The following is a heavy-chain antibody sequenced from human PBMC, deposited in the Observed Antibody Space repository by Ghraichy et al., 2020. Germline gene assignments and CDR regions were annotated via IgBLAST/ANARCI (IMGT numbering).Heavy chain of an antibody. D-gene: IGHD6-13*01. Sequence: SETLSLTCAVYGGSFSGYYWSWIRQPPGKGLEWIGEINHSGSTNYNPSLKSRVTISVDTSKNQFSLKLSSVTAADTAVYYCARLAREYIAAASFDPWGQGTLVTVSS. V-gene: IGHV4-34*01. CDR1: GGSFSGYY. CDR3: ARLAREYIAAASFDP. J-gene: IGHJ5*02. CDR2: INHSGST.